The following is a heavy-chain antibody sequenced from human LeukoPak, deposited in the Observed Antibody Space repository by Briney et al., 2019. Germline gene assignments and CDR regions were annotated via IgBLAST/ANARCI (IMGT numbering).Heavy chain of an antibody. J-gene: IGHJ6*02. CDR3: GGDESRGWASYGMDV. D-gene: IGHD6-19*01. CDR1: GFTFSSYA. V-gene: IGHV3-30*04. CDR2: ISYDGSNK. Sequence: GGSLRLSCAASGFTFSSYAMHWVRQAPGKGLEWVAVISYDGSNKYYADSVKGRFTISRDNSKNTLYLQMNSLRAEDTAVYYCGGDESRGWASYGMDVWGQGTTVTVSS.